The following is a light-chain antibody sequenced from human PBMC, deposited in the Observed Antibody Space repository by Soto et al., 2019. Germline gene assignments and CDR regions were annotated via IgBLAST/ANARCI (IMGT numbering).Light chain of an antibody. V-gene: IGLV2-14*01. Sequence: QSALIQPASVSGSPGLSITISCTGTSRDVGGSNYVSWYQHHPHRAPKLLIYEVSYRPSGVSSRFSVSKSGNTASLTISGPPAEDDADYYCSSYTSRNTLVVFGFGTKVTVL. J-gene: IGLJ1*01. CDR1: SRDVGGSNY. CDR2: EVS. CDR3: SSYTSRNTLVV.